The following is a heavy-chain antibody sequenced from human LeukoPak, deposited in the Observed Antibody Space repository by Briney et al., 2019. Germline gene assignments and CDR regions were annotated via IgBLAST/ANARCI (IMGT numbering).Heavy chain of an antibody. J-gene: IGHJ5*02. Sequence: GGSLRLSCAASGFTVSSNYMSWVRQAPGKGLEWVSVIYSGGSTYYADSVKGRFTISRDNSKNTLYLQMNSLRAEDTAVYYCARDPPYYYGSGSSGAWGQGTLVTVSS. CDR1: GFTVSSNY. CDR2: IYSGGST. V-gene: IGHV3-66*01. CDR3: ARDPPYYYGSGSSGA. D-gene: IGHD3-10*01.